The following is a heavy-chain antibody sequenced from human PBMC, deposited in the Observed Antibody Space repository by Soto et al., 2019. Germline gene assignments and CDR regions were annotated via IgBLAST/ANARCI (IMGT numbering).Heavy chain of an antibody. D-gene: IGHD1-26*01. Sequence: EVQLVESGGDLVQPGGSLRLSCAASGFTFSNYWMSWVRQAPGKGLEWVANINQDGSEIYYVGSVKGRFTISRDNAKNAMFLQMNSLRAEDTAVYYCARGDEYGGDYWGQGTLATVSS. V-gene: IGHV3-7*01. J-gene: IGHJ4*02. CDR1: GFTFSNYW. CDR2: INQDGSEI. CDR3: ARGDEYGGDY.